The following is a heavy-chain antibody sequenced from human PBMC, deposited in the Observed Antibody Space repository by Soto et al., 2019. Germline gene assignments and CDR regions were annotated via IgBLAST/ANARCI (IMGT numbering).Heavy chain of an antibody. CDR1: GGTLSSFINYP. CDR3: ARRDTSGFLRYFDN. V-gene: IGHV1-69*06. J-gene: IGHJ4*02. D-gene: IGHD3-3*01. CDR2: IVPNVGTV. Sequence: QMQLVQSGAEVKKPGSSVKVSCKASGGTLSSFINYPINWVRQAPGQGLEWMGGIVPNVGTVNYAQKFQGRVTITADKSTGTAYMELSSLRSEVTALYYCARRDTSGFLRYFDNWGQGTLVTVSS.